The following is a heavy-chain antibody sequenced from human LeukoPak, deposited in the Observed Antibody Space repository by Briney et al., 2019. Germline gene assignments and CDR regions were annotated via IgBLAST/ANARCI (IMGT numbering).Heavy chain of an antibody. J-gene: IGHJ4*02. CDR3: ARGRPRVFDY. V-gene: IGHV4-4*02. CDR2: INHSGST. Sequence: SGTLSLTCAVSGGSISSSNWWSWVRQPPGKGLEWIGEINHSGSTNYNPSLKSRVTISVDTSKNQFSLKLSSVTAADTAVYYCARGRPRVFDYWGQGTLVTVSS. CDR1: GGSISSSNW.